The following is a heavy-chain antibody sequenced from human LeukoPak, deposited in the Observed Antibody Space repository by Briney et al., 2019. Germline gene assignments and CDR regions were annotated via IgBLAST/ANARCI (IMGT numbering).Heavy chain of an antibody. D-gene: IGHD1-7*01. CDR3: ARGMSWNSVSY. J-gene: IGHJ4*02. V-gene: IGHV3-74*01. CDR1: GFTFSNFW. CDR2: INTDGSST. Sequence: GGSLRLSCAASGFTFSNFWMHWVRQAPGKGLVWVSRINTDGSSTAYADSVKGRFTISRDNAKNTLYLQMNNLRIEDTATYFCARGMSWNSVSYWGRGTLVTVSS.